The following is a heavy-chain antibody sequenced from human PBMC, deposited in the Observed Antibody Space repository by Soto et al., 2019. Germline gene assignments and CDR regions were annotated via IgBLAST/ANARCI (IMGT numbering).Heavy chain of an antibody. CDR3: GKDVASTDSTYLDY. J-gene: IGHJ4*02. CDR1: GFTFNDFS. CDR2: ISCDGGST. D-gene: IGHD2-15*01. Sequence: EVQLVESGGVVVQPGESLRLSCAASGFTFNDFSMHWVRQAPGKGLEWVSLISCDGGSTYYADPVKGRFTVSRDNSKNSLYLQMNSLTAEDAAFFYWGKDVASTDSTYLDYWGQGALVTVSS. V-gene: IGHV3-43*01.